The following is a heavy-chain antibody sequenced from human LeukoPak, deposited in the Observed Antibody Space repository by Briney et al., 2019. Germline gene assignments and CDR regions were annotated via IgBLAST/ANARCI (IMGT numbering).Heavy chain of an antibody. CDR3: ARGDYGDYDNDYYFDY. CDR2: MNPNSGNT. CDR1: GYTFTSYD. J-gene: IGHJ4*02. Sequence: ASVKVSCKASGYTFTSYDINWVRQATGQGLEWMGWMNPNSGNTGYAQKFQGRVTMTRNTSISTAYMELSSLRSEDTAVYYCARGDYGDYDNDYYFDYWGQGTLVTVSS. V-gene: IGHV1-8*01. D-gene: IGHD4-17*01.